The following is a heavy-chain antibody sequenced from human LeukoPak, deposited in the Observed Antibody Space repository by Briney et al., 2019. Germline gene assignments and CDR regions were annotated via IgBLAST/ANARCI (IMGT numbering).Heavy chain of an antibody. J-gene: IGHJ4*02. D-gene: IGHD4-17*01. CDR3: AKAYGDYVVLDY. CDR2: IHYDGSIK. V-gene: IGHV3-30*02. CDR1: GLTFRNYG. Sequence: GGSLRLSCAASGLTFRNYGMHWVRQAPRKGLEGVSFIHYDGSIKYYADSVKGRFTISRDNSKNTVYLQMNSLRLEDAAVYYCAKAYGDYVVLDYWGQGTLVTVSS.